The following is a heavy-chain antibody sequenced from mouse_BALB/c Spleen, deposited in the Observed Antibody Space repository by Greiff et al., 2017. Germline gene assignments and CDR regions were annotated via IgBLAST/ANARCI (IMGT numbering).Heavy chain of an antibody. J-gene: IGHJ4*01. Sequence: DVQLQESGPGLVKPSQSLSLTCTVTGYSITSDYAWNWIRQFPGNKLEWMGYISYSGSTSYNPSLKSRISITRDTSKNQFFLQLNSVTTEDTATYYCARDYYRYDSYAMDYWGQGTSVTVSS. CDR3: ARDYYRYDSYAMDY. CDR1: GYSITSDYA. CDR2: ISYSGST. D-gene: IGHD2-14*01. V-gene: IGHV3-2*02.